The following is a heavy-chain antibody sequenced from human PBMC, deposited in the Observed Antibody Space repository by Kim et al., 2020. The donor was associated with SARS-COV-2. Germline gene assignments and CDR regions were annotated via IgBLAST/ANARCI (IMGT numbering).Heavy chain of an antibody. J-gene: IGHJ6*03. Sequence: GGSLRLSCAASGFTFSSYGMHWVRQAPGKGLEWVAVISSDGSNKYYADSVKGRFTISRDNSKNTLYLQMNSLRAEDTAVYYCAKEGDYGDYGGSYYYMDVWGKGTTVTVSS. D-gene: IGHD4-17*01. V-gene: IGHV3-30*18. CDR3: AKEGDYGDYGGSYYYMDV. CDR1: GFTFSSYG. CDR2: ISSDGSNK.